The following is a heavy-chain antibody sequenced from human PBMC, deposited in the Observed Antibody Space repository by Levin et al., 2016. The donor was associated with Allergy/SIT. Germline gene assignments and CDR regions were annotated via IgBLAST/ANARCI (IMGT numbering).Heavy chain of an antibody. Sequence: ASVKVSCKAFGYTFTSNGISWVRQAPGQGHEWMGWISGDNGHRHYAQQFQGRVTMTTDTSSSTAYMELRSLRSDDTAVYYCARYCSGGICEVFDYWGKGTLVTVSS. V-gene: IGHV1-18*01. J-gene: IGHJ4*02. CDR2: ISGDNGHR. CDR3: ARYCSGGICEVFDY. D-gene: IGHD2-15*01. CDR1: GYTFTSNG.